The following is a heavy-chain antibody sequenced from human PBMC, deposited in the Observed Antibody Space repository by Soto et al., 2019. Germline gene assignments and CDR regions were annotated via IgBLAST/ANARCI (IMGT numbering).Heavy chain of an antibody. J-gene: IGHJ4*02. CDR1: GGCISSSSYY. Sequence: SETLPLTCNVSGGCISSSSYYWSCIRQPPGKGLQGIGNVYQTGSTFSNPSLTSRVFISVDTSKNKFSLRLTSVTPADTAVYYCARSHYTYGLLIDYWGPGIMVTVYS. D-gene: IGHD2-8*01. V-gene: IGHV4-39*01. CDR2: VYQTGST. CDR3: ARSHYTYGLLIDY.